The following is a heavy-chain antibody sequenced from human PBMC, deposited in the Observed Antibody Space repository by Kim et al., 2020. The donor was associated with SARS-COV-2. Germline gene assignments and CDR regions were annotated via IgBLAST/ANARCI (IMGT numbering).Heavy chain of an antibody. V-gene: IGHV3-73*01. CDR3: TRHGDGGNY. Sequence: GGSLRLSCSASGFTFSGSAMHWVRQASGKGLEWVGRIRSKANSYATAYAASVKGRFTISRDDSKNTAYLQMNSLKTEDTAVYYCTRHGDGGNYWGQGTLVTVSS. J-gene: IGHJ4*02. CDR1: GFTFSGSA. CDR2: IRSKANSYAT. D-gene: IGHD3-3*01.